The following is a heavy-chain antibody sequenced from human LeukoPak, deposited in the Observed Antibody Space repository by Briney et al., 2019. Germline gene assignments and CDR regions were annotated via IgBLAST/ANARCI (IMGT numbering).Heavy chain of an antibody. Sequence: TSETLSLTCTVSGGSISSYYWGWIRQPPGKGLEWIGSIYYSGSTYYNPSLKSRVTISVDTSKNQFSLKLSSVTAADTAVYYCARQGLRYFDWLEQFDYWGQGTLVTVSS. CDR1: GGSISSYY. D-gene: IGHD3-9*01. CDR3: ARQGLRYFDWLEQFDY. V-gene: IGHV4-39*01. J-gene: IGHJ4*02. CDR2: IYYSGST.